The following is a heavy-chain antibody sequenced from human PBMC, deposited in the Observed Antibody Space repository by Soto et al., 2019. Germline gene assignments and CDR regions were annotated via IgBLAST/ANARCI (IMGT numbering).Heavy chain of an antibody. D-gene: IGHD6-6*01. Sequence: WGTLRLSCAASGFSFSNYAMNWVRQAPGKGLEWVSAISAGGSNTNYADSVKGRFTISRDNSKNTLYLQMNGLRAYDTAVYYCAKEYSTSFDYWGQGTPVTVSS. V-gene: IGHV3-23*01. CDR1: GFSFSNYA. CDR2: ISAGGSNT. CDR3: AKEYSTSFDY. J-gene: IGHJ4*02.